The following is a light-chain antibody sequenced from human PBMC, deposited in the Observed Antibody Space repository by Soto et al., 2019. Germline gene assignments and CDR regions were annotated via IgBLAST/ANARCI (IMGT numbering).Light chain of an antibody. CDR2: AAS. CDR3: QQSYCTPWT. J-gene: IGKJ1*01. Sequence: QKTQSTDSLSASVGDRVNITCRASQSISSYLNWYQQKPGKAPKLLIYAASSLQSGVPSRFSGSGSGTDFTLTISSLQPEDFATYYCQQSYCTPWTFGQGTMVDIK. CDR1: QSISSY. V-gene: IGKV1-39*01.